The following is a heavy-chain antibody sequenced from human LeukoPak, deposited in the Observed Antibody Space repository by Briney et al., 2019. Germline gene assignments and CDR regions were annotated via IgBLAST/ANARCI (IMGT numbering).Heavy chain of an antibody. CDR1: GFTFSSYA. Sequence: PGRSLRLSCAASGFTFSSYAMHWVRQAPGKGLEWVPVISYDGSNKYYADSVKGRFTISRDNSKNTLYLQMNSLRAEDTAVYYCARQRMMTAAGTILNWFDPWGQGTLVTVSS. V-gene: IGHV3-30*04. D-gene: IGHD6-13*01. CDR2: ISYDGSNK. J-gene: IGHJ5*02. CDR3: ARQRMMTAAGTILNWFDP.